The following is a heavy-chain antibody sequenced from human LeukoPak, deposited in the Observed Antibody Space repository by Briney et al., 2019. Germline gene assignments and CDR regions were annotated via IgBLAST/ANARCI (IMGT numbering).Heavy chain of an antibody. Sequence: GGSLRLSCAASGFTFDDYAMHWVRQAPGKGLEWVSGISWNSGSIGYADSVKGRFTISRDNAKNSLYLQMNSLRAEDTALYYCAKARIVVVTYDAFDIWGQGTMVTVSS. J-gene: IGHJ3*02. V-gene: IGHV3-9*01. CDR2: ISWNSGSI. CDR3: AKARIVVVTYDAFDI. CDR1: GFTFDDYA. D-gene: IGHD2-21*02.